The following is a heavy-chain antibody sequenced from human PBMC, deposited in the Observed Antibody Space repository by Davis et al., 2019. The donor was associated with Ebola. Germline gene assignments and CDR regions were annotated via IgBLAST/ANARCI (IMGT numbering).Heavy chain of an antibody. CDR2: ISSDSDYI. CDR1: GFTFRDYG. J-gene: IGHJ5*02. CDR3: ARDADFGEYGWFDP. Sequence: GESLKISCSVSGFTFRDYGMHWVRQAPGKALEWVSSISSDSDYISYADSVKGRFTVSRDNSKNTLYLQMNSLGPEDTATYYCARDADFGEYGWFDPWGQGTLVIVSS. V-gene: IGHV3-21*01. D-gene: IGHD4-17*01.